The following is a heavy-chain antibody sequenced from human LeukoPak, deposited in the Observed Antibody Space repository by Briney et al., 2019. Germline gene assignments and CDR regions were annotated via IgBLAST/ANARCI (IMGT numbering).Heavy chain of an antibody. J-gene: IGHJ4*02. CDR2: ICYDGSNK. V-gene: IGHV3-33*08. D-gene: IGHD3-22*01. CDR1: GFTFSSYG. CDR3: ARAPLYYYDSSGHFDY. Sequence: GGSLSLSCAASGFTFSSYGMHWVRQAPGKGLEWVAVICYDGSNKYYADSVKGRFTISRYNSKNTLYLQMNCLRAEDTAVYYCARAPLYYYDSSGHFDYWGQGTLVTVSS.